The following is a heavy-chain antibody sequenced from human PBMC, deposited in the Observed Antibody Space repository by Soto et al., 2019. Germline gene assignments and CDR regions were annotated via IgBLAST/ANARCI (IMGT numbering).Heavy chain of an antibody. Sequence: GGSLRLSCAASGFTFSSYAMSWVRQAPGKGLEWVSAISGSGGSTYYADSVKGRFTISRDNSKNTLYLQMNSLRAEDTAVYYCAKRGRGWLQLWGDFDYWGQGTLVTVSS. CDR2: ISGSGGST. CDR3: AKRGRGWLQLWGDFDY. J-gene: IGHJ4*02. CDR1: GFTFSSYA. D-gene: IGHD5-12*01. V-gene: IGHV3-23*01.